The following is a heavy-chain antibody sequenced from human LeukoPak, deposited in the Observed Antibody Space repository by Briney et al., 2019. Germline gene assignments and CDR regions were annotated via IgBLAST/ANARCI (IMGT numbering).Heavy chain of an antibody. D-gene: IGHD3-3*01. CDR3: ATDRGWRTSGYYLYYFEY. J-gene: IGHJ4*02. Sequence: GGSLRLSCAASGFTFSSYAMSWVRQAPGKGLEWVASIKHDGSEKYYVDSVRGRFTISRDNTMNSLYLQMSSLRAEDTAVYYCATDRGWRTSGYYLYYFEYWGQGTLSPTPQ. CDR2: IKHDGSEK. CDR1: GFTFSSYA. V-gene: IGHV3-7*01.